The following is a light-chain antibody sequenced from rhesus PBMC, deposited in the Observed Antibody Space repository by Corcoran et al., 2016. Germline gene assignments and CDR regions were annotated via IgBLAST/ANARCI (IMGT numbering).Light chain of an antibody. CDR3: PHYYSTPYS. J-gene: IGKJ2*01. CDR2: EAS. Sequence: DIQMTQSPSSLSASVGDRVTITCRASQGITNDLAWYQQKPGETPKLLIYEASSLQSGIPSRFSGSGYGTDFTLTISSLQPEDFATYYCPHYYSTPYSFGQGTKVEIK. V-gene: IGKV1S17*01. CDR1: QGITND.